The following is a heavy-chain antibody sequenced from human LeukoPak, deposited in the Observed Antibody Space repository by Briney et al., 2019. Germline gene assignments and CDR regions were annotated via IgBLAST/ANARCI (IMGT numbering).Heavy chain of an antibody. Sequence: GGSLRLSCVASGFTFRTYRTRWVRQAPGKGLEWVSYISSDSRNIYYADSVKGRFTISRDNAKNSLFLHMNSLRSEDTAVYYCARAFCSSSWAPLDFWGQGTLLTVSS. J-gene: IGHJ4*02. CDR1: GFTFRTYR. V-gene: IGHV3-48*01. D-gene: IGHD6-13*01. CDR3: ARAFCSSSWAPLDF. CDR2: ISSDSRNI.